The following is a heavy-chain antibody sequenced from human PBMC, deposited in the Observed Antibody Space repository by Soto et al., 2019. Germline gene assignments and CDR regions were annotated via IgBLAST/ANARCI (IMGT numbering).Heavy chain of an antibody. Sequence: SVKVACKASGGTFSSYAISWVRQAPGQGLEWMGGIIPIFGTANYAQKFQGRVTITADESTSTAYMELSSLRSEDTAVYYCASSGEFWSGYYTGDWDDWGQGTLVTVCS. CDR2: IIPIFGTA. CDR3: ASSGEFWSGYYTGDWDD. CDR1: GGTFSSYA. J-gene: IGHJ4*02. D-gene: IGHD3-3*01. V-gene: IGHV1-69*13.